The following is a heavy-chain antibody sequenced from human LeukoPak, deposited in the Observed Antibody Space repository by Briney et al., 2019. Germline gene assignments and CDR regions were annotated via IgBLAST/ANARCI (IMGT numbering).Heavy chain of an antibody. Sequence: SETLSLTCTVSGGSISSYYWSWIRQPAGKGLEWIGRIYTSGSTNYNPSLKSRVTMSVDTSKNQFSLKLSSVTAADTAVYYCARGLVTIFGVVLDYWGQGTLVTVSS. CDR2: IYTSGST. V-gene: IGHV4-4*07. CDR3: ARGLVTIFGVVLDY. J-gene: IGHJ4*02. CDR1: GGSISSYY. D-gene: IGHD3-3*01.